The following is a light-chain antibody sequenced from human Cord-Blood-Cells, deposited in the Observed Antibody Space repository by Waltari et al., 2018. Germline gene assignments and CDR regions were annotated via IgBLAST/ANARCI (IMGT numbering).Light chain of an antibody. Sequence: DIVMTQSPLPLPITPGEPAPIPCRSSQSLLHRNGYNYLDWYLQKPGQSPQLLIYLGSNRASGVPDRFSGSGSGTDFTLKISRVEAEDVGVYYCMQALQTPRTFGQGTKLEIK. J-gene: IGKJ2*01. CDR2: LGS. V-gene: IGKV2-28*01. CDR1: QSLLHRNGYNY. CDR3: MQALQTPRT.